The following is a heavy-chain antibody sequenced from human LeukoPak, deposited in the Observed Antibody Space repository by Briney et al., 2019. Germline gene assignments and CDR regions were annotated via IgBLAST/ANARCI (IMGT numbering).Heavy chain of an antibody. D-gene: IGHD2-15*01. CDR2: ISSGSSYI. J-gene: IGHJ6*02. CDR3: ARTVIAAKENGMDV. CDR1: GFTFTSYS. V-gene: IGHV3-21*01. Sequence: PGGSLRLSCAASGFTFTSYSMNWVRQAPGKGLEWVSSISSGSSYIYYADSVKGRFTISRDNAKNSLYLQMNSLRAEDTAVYYCARTVIAAKENGMDVWGQGTTVTVSS.